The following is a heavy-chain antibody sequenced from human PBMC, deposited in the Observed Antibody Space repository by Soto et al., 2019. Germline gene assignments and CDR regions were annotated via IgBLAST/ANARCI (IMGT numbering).Heavy chain of an antibody. D-gene: IGHD3-9*01. CDR3: ARVDLKGRYFDRFDY. V-gene: IGHV1-18*01. Sequence: QVQLVQSGAEVKKPGASVKVSCKASGYTFTSYRISWVRQAPGQGLERMGWISAYNGHTNYAQKLQGRVTMTTDTATITGYMERSSLGSDDAAVYYCARVDLKGRYFDRFDYWGQGTLVTVSS. J-gene: IGHJ4*02. CDR1: GYTFTSYR. CDR2: ISAYNGHT.